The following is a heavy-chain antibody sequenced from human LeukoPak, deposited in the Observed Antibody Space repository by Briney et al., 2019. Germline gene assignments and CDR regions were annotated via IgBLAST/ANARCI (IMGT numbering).Heavy chain of an antibody. V-gene: IGHV1-69*13. D-gene: IGHD6-6*01. J-gene: IGHJ3*01. CDR1: GGTFTSYA. CDR3: ARARPHDAFDV. Sequence: SVKVSCKASGGTFTSYAMSWVGQAPGQGMEWMGGIIPIFGKANYAQKFQGRVTITADETTSSAYMGLRSLRSEGPAVYYCARARPHDAFDVCGQATIVTLSS. CDR2: IIPIFGKA.